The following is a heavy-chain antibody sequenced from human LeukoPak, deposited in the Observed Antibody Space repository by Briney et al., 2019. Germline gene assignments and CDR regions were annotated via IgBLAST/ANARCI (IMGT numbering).Heavy chain of an antibody. CDR1: GFTFSTFA. J-gene: IGHJ4*02. D-gene: IGHD5-18*01. CDR3: ATYRQVLLPFES. Sequence: GGTLRLSCAVSGFTFSTFAMIWVRQPPGKGLEWVSRIFPSGGEIHYADSVRGRFTISRDNSKSILSLQMNSLRAEDTAIYYCATYRQVLLPFESWGQGTLVTVSS. V-gene: IGHV3-23*01. CDR2: IFPSGGEI.